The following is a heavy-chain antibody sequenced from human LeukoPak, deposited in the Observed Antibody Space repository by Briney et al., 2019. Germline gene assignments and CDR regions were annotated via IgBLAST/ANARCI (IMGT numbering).Heavy chain of an antibody. Sequence: PSETLSLTCTISGGSISSYFWSWIRQPPAKGLEWIGYIYYTGSTNYNPSLKSRVIISLDTSKNQFSLKLSSVTAADTAVYYCARTLSRWDPFDYWGQGTLVTVSS. CDR3: ARTLSRWDPFDY. D-gene: IGHD1-26*01. J-gene: IGHJ4*02. CDR1: GGSISSYF. CDR2: IYYTGST. V-gene: IGHV4-59*01.